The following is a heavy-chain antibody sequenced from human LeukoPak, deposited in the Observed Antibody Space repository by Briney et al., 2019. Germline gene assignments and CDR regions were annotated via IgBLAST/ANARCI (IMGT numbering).Heavy chain of an antibody. Sequence: PSETLSLTCAVYGGSFSGYYWSWIRQPPGKGLEWIGEINHSGSTNYNPSLKSRVTISVDTSKNQFSLTLSSVTAADTAVYYCARERGSVDYWGQGTLVTVSS. D-gene: IGHD3-16*01. CDR2: INHSGST. J-gene: IGHJ4*02. CDR3: ARERGSVDY. CDR1: GGSFSGYY. V-gene: IGHV4-34*01.